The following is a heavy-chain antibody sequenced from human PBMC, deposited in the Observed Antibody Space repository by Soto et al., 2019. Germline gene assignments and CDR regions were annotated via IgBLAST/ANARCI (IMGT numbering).Heavy chain of an antibody. Sequence: GGSLRLSCAASGFTFSSYSMNWVRQAPGKGLEWVPYISSSSSTIYYADSVKGRFTISRDNAKNSLYLQMNSLRAEDTAVYYCARDHSVYGSGWPDYWGQGTLVTVSS. D-gene: IGHD6-19*01. CDR1: GFTFSSYS. J-gene: IGHJ4*02. CDR2: ISSSSSTI. CDR3: ARDHSVYGSGWPDY. V-gene: IGHV3-48*01.